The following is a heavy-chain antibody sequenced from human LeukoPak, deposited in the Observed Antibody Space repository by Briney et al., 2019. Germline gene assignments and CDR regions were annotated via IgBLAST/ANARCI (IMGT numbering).Heavy chain of an antibody. CDR1: VFTFSSYA. D-gene: IGHD5-12*01. V-gene: IGHV3-30-3*01. CDR2: ISYDGGNK. Sequence: PGGSLRLSCAASVFTFSSYAMHWVRQAPGKGLEWVAVISYDGGNKYFADSVKGRFTISRDNSKNTLYLQMNSLRAEDTAVYYCARDYDSIHAFDIWGQGTMVTVSS. CDR3: ARDYDSIHAFDI. J-gene: IGHJ3*02.